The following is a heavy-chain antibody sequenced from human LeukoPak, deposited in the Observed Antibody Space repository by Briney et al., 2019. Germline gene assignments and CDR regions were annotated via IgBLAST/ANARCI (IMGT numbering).Heavy chain of an antibody. J-gene: IGHJ6*03. Sequence: PAETLSLTCTVSGGSISSYYWSWIRQPAGKGLECIGRIYTSGSTNYNPSLKSRVTMSVDTSKNQFSLKLSSVTAADTAVYYCARVGRIAAAMTYYYYYMDVWGKGTTVTISS. V-gene: IGHV4-4*07. CDR1: GGSISSYY. D-gene: IGHD6-13*01. CDR3: ARVGRIAAAMTYYYYYMDV. CDR2: IYTSGST.